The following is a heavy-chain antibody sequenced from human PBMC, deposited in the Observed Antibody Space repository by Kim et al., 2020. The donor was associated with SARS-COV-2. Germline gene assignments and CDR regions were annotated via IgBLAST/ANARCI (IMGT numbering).Heavy chain of an antibody. Sequence: GGSLRLSCAASGFTFSSYGMHWVRQAPGKGLEWVAVISYDGSNKYYADSVKGRFTISRDNSKNTLYLQMNSLRAEDTAVYYCAKDRSGFDYWGQGTLVTV. CDR3: AKDRSGFDY. D-gene: IGHD3-10*01. V-gene: IGHV3-30*18. J-gene: IGHJ4*02. CDR2: ISYDGSNK. CDR1: GFTFSSYG.